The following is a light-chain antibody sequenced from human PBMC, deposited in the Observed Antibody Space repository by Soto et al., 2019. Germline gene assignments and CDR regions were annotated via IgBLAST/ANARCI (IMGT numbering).Light chain of an antibody. Sequence: DIVMTQSPDSLAVSLGERATINCKSSQSLLYSSNNQNYLTWYQQKPGQPPKLLIYWASTRQSGVPARFSGSGSGTDFTLTISSLQAEDVAVYYCQQYYSSPWTFGQGTKVEIK. J-gene: IGKJ1*01. CDR1: QSLLYSSNNQNY. CDR2: WAS. CDR3: QQYYSSPWT. V-gene: IGKV4-1*01.